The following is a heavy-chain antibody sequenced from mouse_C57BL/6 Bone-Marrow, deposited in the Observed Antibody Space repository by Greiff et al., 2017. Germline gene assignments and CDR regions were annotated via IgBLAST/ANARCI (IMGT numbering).Heavy chain of an antibody. CDR2: INPDSSTI. V-gene: IGHV4-1*01. J-gene: IGHJ3*01. Sequence: PAATVDFSRYWMSWVRRAPGKGLEWIGEINPDSSTINYAPSLKDKFIISRDNAKNTLYLQMSKVRSEDTALYYCARDDGYYVWFAYWGQGTLVTVSA. CDR1: TVDFSRYW. CDR3: ARDDGYYVWFAY. D-gene: IGHD2-3*01.